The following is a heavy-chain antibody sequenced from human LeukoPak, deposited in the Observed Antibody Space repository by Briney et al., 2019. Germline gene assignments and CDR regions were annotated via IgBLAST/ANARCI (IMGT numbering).Heavy chain of an antibody. CDR1: GFTFSSYA. D-gene: IGHD6-13*01. J-gene: IGHJ4*02. CDR2: ISGSGGST. Sequence: GGSLRLSCAASGFTFSSYAMSWVRQAPGKGLEWVSAISGSGGSTYYADSMKGRFTISRDNSKNTLYLQMNSLRAEDTAVYYCAKDPALISSWLFDYWGQGTLVTVSS. CDR3: AKDPALISSWLFDY. V-gene: IGHV3-23*01.